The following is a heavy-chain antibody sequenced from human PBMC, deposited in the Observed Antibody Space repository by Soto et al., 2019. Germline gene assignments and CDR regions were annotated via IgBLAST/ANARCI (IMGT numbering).Heavy chain of an antibody. V-gene: IGHV1-18*04. CDR2: IKVDSGYT. J-gene: IGHJ5*02. CDR1: GYPFIKYG. D-gene: IGHD1-26*01. CDR3: ATSYYTGFDP. Sequence: QLQLVQSAAEVKKPGASVMVSCKAYGYPFIKYGISWIRQAPEQGLEWMGWIKVDSGYTNYAQKFQGRVTMTADTSSDTAFMELRSLRLDDTAVYFCATSYYTGFDPWGQGTLVSVSS.